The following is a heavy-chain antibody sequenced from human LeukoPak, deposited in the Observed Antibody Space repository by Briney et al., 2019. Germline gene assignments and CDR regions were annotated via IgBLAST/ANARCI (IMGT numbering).Heavy chain of an antibody. Sequence: GGSLRRSCAASGFTFSNYAMSWVRQAPGKGLEWVSAITGSGSGIYYADSMKSRFTISRDNSKNTLYLQINSLRAEDTAVYYCAKWGDYDVLTGYYVSDYWGQGTLVTVSS. CDR1: GFTFSNYA. D-gene: IGHD3-9*01. CDR2: ITGSGSGI. CDR3: AKWGDYDVLTGYYVSDY. V-gene: IGHV3-23*01. J-gene: IGHJ4*02.